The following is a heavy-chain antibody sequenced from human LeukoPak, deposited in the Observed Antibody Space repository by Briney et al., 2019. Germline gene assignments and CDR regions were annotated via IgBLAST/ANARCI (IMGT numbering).Heavy chain of an antibody. V-gene: IGHV4-34*01. J-gene: IGHJ4*02. CDR3: ARDRGVAELDY. CDR1: GGSFSSYY. Sequence: SETLSLTCAVYGGSFSSYYWSWIRQPPGKGLEWIGEINHSGSTNYNPSLKSRVTISVDTSKNQFSLKLSSVTAADTAVYYCARDRGVAELDYWGQGTLVTVSS. D-gene: IGHD3-10*01. CDR2: INHSGST.